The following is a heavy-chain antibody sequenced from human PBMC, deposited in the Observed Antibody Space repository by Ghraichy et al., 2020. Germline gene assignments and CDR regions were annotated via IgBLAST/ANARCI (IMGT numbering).Heavy chain of an antibody. J-gene: IGHJ5*02. CDR2: IYSSGAT. D-gene: IGHD1-26*01. CDR1: GDSISRYF. Sequence: ESLNISCAVSGDSISRYFWSWIRQPPGKELEWIGYIYSSGATNYNPSLNSRVSISVDTSKNQFSLSLGSVTAADTAVYYCARHGSRSSQYNWFDPWGPGTLVTVSS. V-gene: IGHV4-59*08. CDR3: ARHGSRSSQYNWFDP.